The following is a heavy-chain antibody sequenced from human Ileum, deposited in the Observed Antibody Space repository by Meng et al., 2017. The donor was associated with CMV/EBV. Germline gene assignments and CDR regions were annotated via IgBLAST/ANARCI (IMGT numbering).Heavy chain of an antibody. Sequence: TCAVSGDSISSTSWWWWVRQPPGKGLEWIGEFHHSGSSNYNPSFKSRVTISADKSKNHFSLHLTSVTAADTAVYYCARADSYVSDSWGQGTLVTVSS. D-gene: IGHD3-10*02. J-gene: IGHJ5*01. V-gene: IGHV4-4*02. CDR1: GDSISSTSW. CDR2: FHHSGSS. CDR3: ARADSYVSDS.